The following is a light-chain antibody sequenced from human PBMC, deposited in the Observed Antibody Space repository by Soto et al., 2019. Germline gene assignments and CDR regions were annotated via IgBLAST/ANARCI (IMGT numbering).Light chain of an antibody. CDR2: GAS. J-gene: IGKJ4*01. V-gene: IGKV3-20*01. CDR3: QQYGTSSTT. CDR1: LSVSSNY. Sequence: EIVLTQSPGTLPLSPGERATLSCRASLSVSSNYVAWYQQKPGQAPRLLIYGASSRATGITDRFSGSGSGTDFTLTISRLEREDLAVYYCQQYGTSSTTFGGGTKVDNK.